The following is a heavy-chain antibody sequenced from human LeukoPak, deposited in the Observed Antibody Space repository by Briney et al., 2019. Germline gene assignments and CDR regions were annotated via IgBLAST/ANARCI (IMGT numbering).Heavy chain of an antibody. D-gene: IGHD1-26*01. V-gene: IGHV1-8*01. CDR1: GYTFTSYD. Sequence: ASVKVSCKASGYTFTSYDTNWVRQATGQGLEWMGWMNPNSGNTGYAQKFQGRVTMTRNTSISTAYMELSSLRSEDTAVYYCARGSRYEWELQPYAFDIWGQGTMVTVSS. CDR3: ARGSRYEWELQPYAFDI. J-gene: IGHJ3*02. CDR2: MNPNSGNT.